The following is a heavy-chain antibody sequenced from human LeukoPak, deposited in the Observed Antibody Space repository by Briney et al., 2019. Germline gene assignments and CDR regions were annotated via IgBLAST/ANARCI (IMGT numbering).Heavy chain of an antibody. Sequence: GGSLRLSCAASGFTFISYGMHWVRQAPGKGLEWVTFIRYDGSNKYYADSVKGRFIISRDNFKNTLYLQMNSLRAEDTAVYYCAKDTVKVTTIRRVPHYMDVWGKGTTVTISS. J-gene: IGHJ6*03. CDR2: IRYDGSNK. V-gene: IGHV3-30*02. CDR1: GFTFISYG. D-gene: IGHD5-12*01. CDR3: AKDTVKVTTIRRVPHYMDV.